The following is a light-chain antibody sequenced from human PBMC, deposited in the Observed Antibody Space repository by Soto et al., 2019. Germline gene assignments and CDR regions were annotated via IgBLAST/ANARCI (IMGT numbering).Light chain of an antibody. CDR3: QQYDSSHRT. J-gene: IGKJ4*01. CDR2: DAT. V-gene: IGKV3-20*01. CDR1: QNIRNY. Sequence: EIVLTQSPGTLSLSPGERATLSGRASQNIRNYLAWYQHKPGQAPRLLIYDATSRATGIPDRFSGSGSGTDFTFTIRRMEPEEFAVYYWQQYDSSHRTFGGGTQVEIK.